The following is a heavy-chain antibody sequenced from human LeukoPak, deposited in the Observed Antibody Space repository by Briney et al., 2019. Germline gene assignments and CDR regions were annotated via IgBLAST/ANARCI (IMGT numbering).Heavy chain of an antibody. J-gene: IGHJ4*02. CDR3: ARAYYDILTGYYLYFDY. V-gene: IGHV1-18*04. CDR1: GYTFTSYG. D-gene: IGHD3-9*01. CDR2: ISAYNGNT. Sequence: ASVEVSCKASGYTFTSYGISWVRQAPGQGLEWMGWISAYNGNTNYAQKPQGRVTMTTDTSTSTAYMELRSLRSDDTAVYYCARAYYDILTGYYLYFDYWGQGTLVTVSS.